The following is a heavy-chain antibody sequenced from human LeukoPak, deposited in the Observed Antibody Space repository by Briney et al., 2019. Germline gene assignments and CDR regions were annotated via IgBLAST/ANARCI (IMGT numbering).Heavy chain of an antibody. Sequence: GASVKVSCNASGYTFTSYGISWVRQAPGQGLEWMGWISAYNGNTNYAQKLQGRVTMTTDTSTSTAYMELRSLRSDDTAVYYCARAPPMVRGGYYFDYWGQGTLVTVSS. J-gene: IGHJ4*02. CDR1: GYTFTSYG. V-gene: IGHV1-18*01. CDR2: ISAYNGNT. CDR3: ARAPPMVRGGYYFDY. D-gene: IGHD3-10*01.